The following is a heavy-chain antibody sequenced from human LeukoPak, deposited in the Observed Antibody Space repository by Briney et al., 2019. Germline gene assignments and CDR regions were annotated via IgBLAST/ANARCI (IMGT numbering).Heavy chain of an antibody. CDR2: TNTDGTTT. CDR3: TRDYCSGGSCSSGPGY. CDR1: GFTFSSYW. V-gene: IGHV3-74*01. Sequence: GGSLRLSCAASGFTFSSYWMYWVRRVPGKGLVWVSRTNTDGTTTNYADSVQGRFTVSRDNATSTLYLQLNSLRAEDTAVYSCTRDYCSGGSCSSGPGYWGQGTLVTVSS. J-gene: IGHJ4*02. D-gene: IGHD2-15*01.